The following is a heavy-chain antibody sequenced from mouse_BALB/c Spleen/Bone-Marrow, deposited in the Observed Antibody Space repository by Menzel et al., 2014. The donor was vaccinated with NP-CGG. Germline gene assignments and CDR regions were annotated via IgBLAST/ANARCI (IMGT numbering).Heavy chain of an antibody. CDR3: ARNGNSPAWFAY. V-gene: IGHV1-9*01. CDR1: GYTFSSYW. D-gene: IGHD2-1*01. CDR2: ILPGSGST. Sequence: VQRVESGAELMKPGASVKISCKATGYTFSSYWIEWVKQRPGHGLEWIGEILPGSGSTNYNERFKGKATFTADTSSNTAYMQLSSLTSKDSAVYYCARNGNSPAWFAYWGQGTLVTVSA. J-gene: IGHJ3*01.